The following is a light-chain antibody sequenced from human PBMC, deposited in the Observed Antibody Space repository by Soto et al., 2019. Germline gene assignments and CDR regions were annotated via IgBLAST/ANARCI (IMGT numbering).Light chain of an antibody. V-gene: IGKV3-20*01. CDR3: QQYGNSPLT. CDR1: QSVTGGS. J-gene: IGKJ4*01. CDR2: GAS. Sequence: ENVLTQSPDPLSLSPGERVTLSCRASQSVTGGSVAWFQQKPGQAPRLLIYGASTRPTGIPDRFSGSGSGTDFTLTISRLEPEDFAVYYCQQYGNSPLTFGGGTKVDI.